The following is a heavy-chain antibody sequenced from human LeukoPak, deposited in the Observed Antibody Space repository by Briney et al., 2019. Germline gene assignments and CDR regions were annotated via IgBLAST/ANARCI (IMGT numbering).Heavy chain of an antibody. CDR3: ATIEVSSGYYSYYGMDV. Sequence: EASVKVSCKASGYTFTSYYMHWVRQAPGQGLEWMGIINPSGGSTSYAQKFQGRVTMTRDTSTSTVYMELSSLRSEDTAVYYCATIEVSSGYYSYYGMDVWGQGTTATVSS. V-gene: IGHV1-46*01. CDR1: GYTFTSYY. J-gene: IGHJ6*02. D-gene: IGHD3-22*01. CDR2: INPSGGST.